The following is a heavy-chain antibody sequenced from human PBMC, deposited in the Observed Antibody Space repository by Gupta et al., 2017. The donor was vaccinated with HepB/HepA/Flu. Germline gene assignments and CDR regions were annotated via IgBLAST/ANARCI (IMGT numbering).Heavy chain of an antibody. CDR1: QFIFSNYA. CDR3: ARDLNPGEVAADYFYYAMDV. Sequence: GRSLRLSCTASQFIFSNYAMNWVRQAPGEGLEWLAVISFNGKTTYYADSVKGRFVISRDNSQRTLSLQMNGLRPDDTAVYYCARDLNPGEVAADYFYYAMDVWGLGTTVTVSS. CDR2: ISFNGKTT. D-gene: IGHD2-15*01. V-gene: IGHV3-30*09. J-gene: IGHJ6*02.